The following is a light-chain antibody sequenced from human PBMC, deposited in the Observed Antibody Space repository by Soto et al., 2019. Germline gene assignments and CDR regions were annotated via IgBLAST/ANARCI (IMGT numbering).Light chain of an antibody. CDR1: SGHSDYA. CDR3: QTWATGVRV. Sequence: QPVLTQSPSASASLGASVKVACTLSSGHSDYAIAWHQQQPQKGPRYLMKLNSDGSHTKGDGIPDRFSGSSSGAERFLTISSLQSEDEADYYCQTWATGVRVFGGGTQLTVL. J-gene: IGLJ3*02. V-gene: IGLV4-69*01. CDR2: LNSDGSH.